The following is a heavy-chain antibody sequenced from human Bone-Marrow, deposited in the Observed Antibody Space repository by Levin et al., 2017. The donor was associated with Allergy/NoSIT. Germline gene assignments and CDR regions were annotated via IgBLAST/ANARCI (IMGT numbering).Heavy chain of an antibody. J-gene: IGHJ3*02. CDR2: INPNTGGT. CDR3: AREFGESDRFDM. D-gene: IGHD3-10*01. Sequence: ASVKVSCKASGYTFTGYYMHWVRQAPGQGLEWMGWINPNTGGTKYVEKFQGRVTMTRDTSISTAYMELSRLRSDDTAVYYCAREFGESDRFDMWGQGTVVTVSS. CDR1: GYTFTGYY. V-gene: IGHV1-2*02.